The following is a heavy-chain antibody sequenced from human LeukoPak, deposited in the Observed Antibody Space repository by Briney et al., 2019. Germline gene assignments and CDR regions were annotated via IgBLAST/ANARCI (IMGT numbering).Heavy chain of an antibody. CDR1: GFTFSSYS. V-gene: IGHV3-21*01. D-gene: IGHD3-10*01. Sequence: GGSLRLSCAASGFTFSSYSMNWVRQAPGKGLEWVSSISNSSSYIYYADSVKGRFTISRDNAKNSLYLQMNSLRAEDTAVYYCTRYYGSGSPPFDYWGQGTLVTVSS. J-gene: IGHJ4*02. CDR3: TRYYGSGSPPFDY. CDR2: ISNSSSYI.